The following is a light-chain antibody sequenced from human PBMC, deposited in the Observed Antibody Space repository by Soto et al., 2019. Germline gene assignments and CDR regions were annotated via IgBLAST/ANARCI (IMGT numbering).Light chain of an antibody. Sequence: EIAMTQSPAMLSVSPGERATLSCRASQNVNNRLARYQQKAGQPPRLLIYGASTRATGIPARFSGSGSGTEFTLTISSLQSEDFAVYYCQHFNSWPLLFGQGTKVEIK. CDR2: GAS. J-gene: IGKJ1*01. V-gene: IGKV3-15*01. CDR3: QHFNSWPLL. CDR1: QNVNNR.